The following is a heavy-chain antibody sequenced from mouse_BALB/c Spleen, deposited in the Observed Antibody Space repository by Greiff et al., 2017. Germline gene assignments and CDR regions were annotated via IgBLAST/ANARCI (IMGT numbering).Heavy chain of an antibody. CDR1: GFTFSSFA. V-gene: IGHV5-6-5*01. CDR3: ARSGYYWYFDV. J-gene: IGHJ1*01. Sequence: DVKLVESGGGLVKPGGSLKLSCAASGFTFSSFAMSWVRQTPEKRLEWVASISSGGSTYYPDSVKGRFTISRDNARNILYLQMSSLRSEDTAMYYCARSGYYWYFDVWGAGTTVTVSS. CDR2: ISSGGST. D-gene: IGHD2-2*01.